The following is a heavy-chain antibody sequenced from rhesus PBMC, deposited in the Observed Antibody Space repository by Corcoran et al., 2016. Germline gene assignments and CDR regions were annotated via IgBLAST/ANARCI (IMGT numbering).Heavy chain of an antibody. V-gene: IGHV4-80*01. CDR2: IEGNRGST. J-gene: IGHJ4*01. Sequence: QVQLLESGPGLVKPSETLSLSCTVSDVSISNYWWTWIRQPPGKGLEGIGEIEGNRGSTNYSPSLKRRVTGSKDASKNQFSLNLRSVTAADTAVYYCARAVTPRALDYWGQGVLVTVSS. D-gene: IGHD4-11*01. CDR1: DVSISNYW. CDR3: ARAVTPRALDY.